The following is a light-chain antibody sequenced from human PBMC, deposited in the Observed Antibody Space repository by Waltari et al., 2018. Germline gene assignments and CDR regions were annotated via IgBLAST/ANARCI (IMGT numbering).Light chain of an antibody. CDR3: QHYVRLPAT. CDR1: QSVSGAF. V-gene: IGKV3-20*01. CDR2: GAS. Sequence: EIVLTQSPGSLSSSLGERVTLSCRASQSVSGAFACYQQKPGQAPRLLIFGASNRATGIPDRFSGSGSETDFSLTSSRLEPEDFAVYYCQHYVRLPATFGPGTKVEIK. J-gene: IGKJ1*01.